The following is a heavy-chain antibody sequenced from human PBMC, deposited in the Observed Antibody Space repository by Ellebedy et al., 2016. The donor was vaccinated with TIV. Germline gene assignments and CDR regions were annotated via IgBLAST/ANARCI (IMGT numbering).Heavy chain of an antibody. CDR3: ARDRIFGNYYYYGMDV. V-gene: IGHV4-59*01. J-gene: IGHJ6*02. CDR2: IYYSGST. Sequence: MPSETLSLTCTVSGGSISSYYWSWIRQPPGKGLEWIGYIYYSGSTNYNPSLKSRVTISVDTSKNQFSLKLSSVTAADTAVYYCARDRIFGNYYYYGMDVWGQGTTVTVSS. CDR1: GGSISSYY. D-gene: IGHD3-10*01.